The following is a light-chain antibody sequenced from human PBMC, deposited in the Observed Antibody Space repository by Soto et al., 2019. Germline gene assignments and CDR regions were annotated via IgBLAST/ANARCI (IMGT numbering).Light chain of an antibody. CDR2: DAS. CDR3: QQRSTWLYT. CDR1: QDVSIF. Sequence: EILLAQSPATLSLSPGERATLSCKASQDVSIFLAWYQQKPGQAPRLLIHDASNRATGVPVRFSGSGSGRDFTLTITSLEPDDFAVYYCQQRSTWLYTFGQGTKLEV. J-gene: IGKJ2*01. V-gene: IGKV3-11*02.